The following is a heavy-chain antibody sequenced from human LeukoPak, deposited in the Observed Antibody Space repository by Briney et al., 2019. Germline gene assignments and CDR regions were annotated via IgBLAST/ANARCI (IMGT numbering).Heavy chain of an antibody. CDR1: GFTFGSYA. J-gene: IGHJ4*02. V-gene: IGHV3-23*01. Sequence: GGSLRLSCAASGFTFGSYAMSWVRQAPGKGLEWVSAISGSGGSTYYADSVKGRFTISRDNSKNTLYLQMNSLRAEDTAVYYCASQARALRYFDWVPGYWGQGTLVTVFS. D-gene: IGHD3-9*01. CDR3: ASQARALRYFDWVPGY. CDR2: ISGSGGST.